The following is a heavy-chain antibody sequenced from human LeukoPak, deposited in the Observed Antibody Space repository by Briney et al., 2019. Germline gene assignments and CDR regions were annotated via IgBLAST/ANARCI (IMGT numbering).Heavy chain of an antibody. J-gene: IGHJ4*02. CDR1: GGSISSSSYY. CDR2: IYYSGST. CDR3: ARDGDSFLTGYYY. Sequence: SETLSLTCTVSGGSISSSSYYWGWIRQPPGKGLEWIGSIYYSGSTYYNPSLKSRVTISVDTSKNQFSLKLSSVTAADTAVYYCARDGDSFLTGYYYWGQGTLVTVSS. D-gene: IGHD3-9*01. V-gene: IGHV4-39*07.